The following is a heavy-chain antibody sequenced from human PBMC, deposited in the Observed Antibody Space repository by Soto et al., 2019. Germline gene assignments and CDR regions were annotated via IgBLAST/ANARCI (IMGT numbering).Heavy chain of an antibody. Sequence: GGSLRLSCAASGFTLSSYSIHWVRQAPGKGLDWVAVISYDGSNKYYADSVKGRFTISRDNSKNTLYLQMNSLRAEDTAVYYCAKDRYYDSSGSLDYWGQGTLVTVSS. J-gene: IGHJ4*02. CDR3: AKDRYYDSSGSLDY. V-gene: IGHV3-30*18. D-gene: IGHD3-22*01. CDR1: GFTLSSYS. CDR2: ISYDGSNK.